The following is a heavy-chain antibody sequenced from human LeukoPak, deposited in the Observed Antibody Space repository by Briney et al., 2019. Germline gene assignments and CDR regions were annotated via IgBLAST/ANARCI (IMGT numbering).Heavy chain of an antibody. CDR2: INQGGSVQ. V-gene: IGHV3-7*01. CDR3: ARVEYSGWNLEY. D-gene: IGHD5-12*01. Sequence: GGSLRLSCAASGFTFRSYWMSWVRQAPGKGLEGVANINQGGSVQYYMDSVKGRFTISRDDAKNSLYVQMNSLRDEDTAVYCARVEYSGWNLEYWGQGTLVTVSS. J-gene: IGHJ4*02. CDR1: GFTFRSYW.